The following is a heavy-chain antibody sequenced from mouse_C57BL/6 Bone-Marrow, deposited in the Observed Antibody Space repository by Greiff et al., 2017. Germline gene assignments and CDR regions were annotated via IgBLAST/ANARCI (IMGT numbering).Heavy chain of an antibody. J-gene: IGHJ2*01. CDR1: GYTFTDYY. CDR3: ARRQGYYGNFDY. D-gene: IGHD2-1*01. V-gene: IGHV1-26*01. CDR2: INPNNGGT. Sequence: EVQLQQSGPELVKPGASVKISCKASGYTFTDYYMNWVKQSHGKSLEWIGDINPNNGGTSYNQKFKGKATLTVDKSSSTAYMELRSLTSEDSAVYYCARRQGYYGNFDYWGQVTTLTVSS.